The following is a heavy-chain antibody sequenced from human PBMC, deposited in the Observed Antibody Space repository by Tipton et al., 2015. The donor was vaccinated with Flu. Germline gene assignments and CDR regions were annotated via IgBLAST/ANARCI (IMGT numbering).Heavy chain of an antibody. CDR1: GYTFSNYA. D-gene: IGHD3-10*01. J-gene: IGHJ6*03. CDR2: ISAYDGNT. V-gene: IGHV1-18*04. CDR3: ARDRSPGLERLDYYYMDV. Sequence: QLVQSGPEVKKPGASVKVSCKASGYTFSNYAINWVRQAPGQGLEWMGWISAYDGNTNHAQKLQGRVTMSTDTSTNTAYMELRSLRSDDTAVYYCARDRSPGLERLDYYYMDVWGKGTTVTVSS.